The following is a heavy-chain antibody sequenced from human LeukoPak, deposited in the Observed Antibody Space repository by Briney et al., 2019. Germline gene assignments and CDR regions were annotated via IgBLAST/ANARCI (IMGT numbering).Heavy chain of an antibody. D-gene: IGHD1-26*01. CDR3: TTDYSGSYPSLDY. V-gene: IGHV3-15*01. CDR2: IKSKTDGGTT. Sequence: GGSLRLSCAASGFTFSNAWMSWVRQAPGKGLEWVGRIKSKTDGGTTDYAAPVKGRFTISGDDSKNTLYLQMNSLKTEDTAVYYCTTDYSGSYPSLDYWGQGTLVTVSS. CDR1: GFTFSNAW. J-gene: IGHJ4*02.